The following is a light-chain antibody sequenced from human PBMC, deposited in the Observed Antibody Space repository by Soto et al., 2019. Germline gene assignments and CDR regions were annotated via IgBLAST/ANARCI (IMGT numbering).Light chain of an antibody. CDR3: SSYTSSSTYV. J-gene: IGLJ1*01. Sequence: QSVMIQPPSVSGTPGQSVTISCTGTSSDVDSYNRVSWYQQPPGTAPKLMIYEVSNRPSGVPDRFSGSKSGNTASLTISGLQAEDEADYYCSSYTSSSTYVFGTGTKVTVL. V-gene: IGLV2-18*02. CDR2: EVS. CDR1: SSDVDSYNR.